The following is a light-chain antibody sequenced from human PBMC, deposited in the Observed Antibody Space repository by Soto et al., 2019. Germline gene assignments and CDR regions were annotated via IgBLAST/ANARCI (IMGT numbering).Light chain of an antibody. CDR1: STDVGGYDY. CDR3: TSYAGGNNV. V-gene: IGLV2-8*01. Sequence: QSVLTQPPSASGSPGQSVTISCTGTSTDVGGYDYVSWYQQHPDKVPKLMIYEVNKRPSGVPDRFSGSKSGNTASLTVSGLQPEDEADYYCTSYAGGNNVFGTGTKLTVL. J-gene: IGLJ1*01. CDR2: EVN.